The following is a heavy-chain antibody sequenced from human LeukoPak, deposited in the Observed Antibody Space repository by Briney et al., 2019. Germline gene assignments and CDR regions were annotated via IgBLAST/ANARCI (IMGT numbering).Heavy chain of an antibody. Sequence: SETLSLTCTVSGGSISSSSYYWGWIRQPPGKGLEWIGSIYYSGSTYYNPSLKSRVTISVDTSKNQFSLKLSSVTAADTAVYYCARHQTETRESIAARPLDYYYMDVWGKGTTVTVSS. D-gene: IGHD6-6*01. V-gene: IGHV4-39*01. CDR2: IYYSGST. CDR1: GGSISSSSYY. CDR3: ARHQTETRESIAARPLDYYYMDV. J-gene: IGHJ6*03.